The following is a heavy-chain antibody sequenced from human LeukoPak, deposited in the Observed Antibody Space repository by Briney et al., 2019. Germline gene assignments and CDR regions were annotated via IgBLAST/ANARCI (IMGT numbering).Heavy chain of an antibody. D-gene: IGHD5-24*01. J-gene: IGHJ4*02. V-gene: IGHV1-18*01. Sequence: GASVKVSCKASGYTFTSYGISWVRQAPGQGLEWMGWISAYSGNTNYAQKLQGRVTMTTDTSTSTAYMELRSLRSDDTAVYYCARDGGDGYNFWLPSFDYWGQGTLVTVSS. CDR1: GYTFTSYG. CDR3: ARDGGDGYNFWLPSFDY. CDR2: ISAYSGNT.